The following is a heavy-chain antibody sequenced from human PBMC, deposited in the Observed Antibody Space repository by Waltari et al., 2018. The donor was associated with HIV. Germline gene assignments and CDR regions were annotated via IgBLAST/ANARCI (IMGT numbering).Heavy chain of an antibody. Sequence: HVQLQQLAARLFTPSETLSLACGVSGGPFRDYYWSLLRSSPGKGLEWIGEINRGGRTNYNPSLKSRPTISADTSKNEFSLRLKSMTVADTAIYFCARGRPPGMLTLDSEWWTGWYFDLWGRGTLITVSS. V-gene: IGHV4-34*01. D-gene: IGHD2-8*01. CDR1: GGPFRDYY. CDR2: INRGGRT. J-gene: IGHJ2*01. CDR3: ARGRPPGMLTLDSEWWTGWYFDL.